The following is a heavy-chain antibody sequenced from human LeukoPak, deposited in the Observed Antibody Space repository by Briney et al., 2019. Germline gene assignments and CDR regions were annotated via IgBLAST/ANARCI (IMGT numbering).Heavy chain of an antibody. V-gene: IGHV3-11*01. Sequence: GGSLRLSCVASKFTFSDYYMSWIRQAPGKGLEWISYISGSTATIYYADSVKGRFTISRDNAKNSLYLQMDSLTAGDTAVYYCARLGYCTNGICYTADFDYWGQGTLVTVSS. CDR2: ISGSTATI. CDR1: KFTFSDYY. CDR3: ARLGYCTNGICYTADFDY. D-gene: IGHD2-8*01. J-gene: IGHJ4*02.